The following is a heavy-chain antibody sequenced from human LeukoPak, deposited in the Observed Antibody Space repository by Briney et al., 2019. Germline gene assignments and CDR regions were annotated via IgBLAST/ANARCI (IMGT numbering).Heavy chain of an antibody. V-gene: IGHV4-59*01. CDR3: ARKTHTARMNAFDI. CDR2: IYYSGST. CDR1: GGSISSYY. J-gene: IGHJ3*02. D-gene: IGHD5-18*01. Sequence: SETLSLTRTVSGGSISSYYWSWIRQPPGKGLEWIGYIYYSGSTNYNPSLKSRVTISVDTSKNQFSLKLSSVTAADTAVYYCARKTHTARMNAFDIWGQGTMVTVSS.